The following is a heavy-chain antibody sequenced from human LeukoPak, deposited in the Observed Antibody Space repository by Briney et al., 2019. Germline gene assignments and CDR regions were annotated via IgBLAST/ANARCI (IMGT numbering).Heavy chain of an antibody. CDR1: GGSISSYY. Sequence: SETLSLTCTVSGGSISSYYGSRIRQSPGKGLKWIGYIYYSGSTNYNPSLKSRVTISVDTSKNQSSLKRSSVTAADTAVYYCASDGALHSFDIWGQGTMVTVSS. V-gene: IGHV4-59*01. CDR3: ASDGALHSFDI. CDR2: IYYSGST. J-gene: IGHJ3*02.